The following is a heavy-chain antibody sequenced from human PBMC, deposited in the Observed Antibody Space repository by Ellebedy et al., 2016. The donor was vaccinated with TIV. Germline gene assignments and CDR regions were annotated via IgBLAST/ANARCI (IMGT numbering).Heavy chain of an antibody. CDR1: GFTFSSYW. CDR3: AREERMTTAIGFYYYYMDV. J-gene: IGHJ6*03. CDR2: IKQDGSEK. Sequence: GESLKISXAASGFTFSSYWMSWVRQAPGKGLEWVANIKQDGSEKYYVDSVKGRFTISRDNAKNSLYLQMNSLRAEDTAVYYCAREERMTTAIGFYYYYMDVWGKGTTVTVSS. D-gene: IGHD4-11*01. V-gene: IGHV3-7*01.